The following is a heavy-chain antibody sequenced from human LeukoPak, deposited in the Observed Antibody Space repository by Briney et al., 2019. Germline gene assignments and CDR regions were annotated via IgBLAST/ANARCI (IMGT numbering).Heavy chain of an antibody. CDR3: AVGLTI. CDR1: GFTFDNYA. J-gene: IGHJ3*02. V-gene: IGHV3-30-3*01. CDR2: ISNDGTNK. Sequence: PETSLRLSCAASGFTFDNYAMHWVRQAPGKGLEWVALISNDGTNKYYADSVKGRFTMSRDNSKSTVYLQVNSLRAEDTAVYYCAVGLTIWGQGTMVTVSS. D-gene: IGHD1-26*01.